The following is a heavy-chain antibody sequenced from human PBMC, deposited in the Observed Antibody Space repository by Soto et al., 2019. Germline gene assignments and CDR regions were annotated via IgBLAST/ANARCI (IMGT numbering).Heavy chain of an antibody. J-gene: IGHJ5*02. CDR1: GFTFSDAW. D-gene: IGHD3-9*01. V-gene: IGHV4-59*01. CDR3: ARVLSDILTSGGNWFDP. CDR2: IYYSGST. Sequence: GSLRLSCAASGFTFSDAWINWVRQPPGKGLEWIGYIYYSGSTNYNPSLKSRVTISVDTSKNQFSLKLSSVTAADTAVYYCARVLSDILTSGGNWFDPWGQGTLVTVSS.